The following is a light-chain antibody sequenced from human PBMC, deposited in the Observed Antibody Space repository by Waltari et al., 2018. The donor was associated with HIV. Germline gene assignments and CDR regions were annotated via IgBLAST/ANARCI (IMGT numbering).Light chain of an antibody. V-gene: IGLV2-18*02. CDR3: SSYTTSSTWV. J-gene: IGLJ3*02. CDR1: SSDIGAYNR. CDR2: EVT. Sequence: QSALTQPPSVSGSPGQSVTISCTGTSSDIGAYNRVSWYQQSPGTAPKLRIYEVTHRPSGVPVRFSGSKSGNTASLTISGLQADDEADYYCSSYTTSSTWVFGGGTKLTVL.